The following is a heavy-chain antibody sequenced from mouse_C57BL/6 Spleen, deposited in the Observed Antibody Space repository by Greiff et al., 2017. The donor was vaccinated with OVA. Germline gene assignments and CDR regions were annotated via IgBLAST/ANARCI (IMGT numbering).Heavy chain of an antibody. CDR2: IRLKSDNYAT. CDR3: TSLYPGFAY. CDR1: GFTFSNYW. D-gene: IGHD2-12*01. Sequence: EVQVVESGGGLVQPGGSMKLSCVASGFTFSNYWMNWVRQSPEKGLEWVAQIRLKSDNYATHYAESVKGRFTISRDDSKSSVYLQMNNLRAEDTGIYYCTSLYPGFAYWGQGTLVTVSA. V-gene: IGHV6-3*01. J-gene: IGHJ3*01.